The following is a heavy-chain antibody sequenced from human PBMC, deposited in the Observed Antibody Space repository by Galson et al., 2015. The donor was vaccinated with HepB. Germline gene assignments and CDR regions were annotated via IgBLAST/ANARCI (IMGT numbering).Heavy chain of an antibody. CDR3: ARSLGQWLADNHIGDY. Sequence: SLRLSCAASGFTFSSYSMNWVRQAPGKGLEWVSSISSSSSYIYYADSAKGRFTISRDNAKNSLYLQMNSLRAEDTAVYYCARSLGQWLADNHIGDYWGQGTLVTVSS. CDR1: GFTFSSYS. CDR2: ISSSSSYI. D-gene: IGHD6-19*01. V-gene: IGHV3-21*01. J-gene: IGHJ4*02.